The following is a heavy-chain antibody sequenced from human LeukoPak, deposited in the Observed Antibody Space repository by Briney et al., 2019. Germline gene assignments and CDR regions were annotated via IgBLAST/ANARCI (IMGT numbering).Heavy chain of an antibody. V-gene: IGHV1-3*01. Sequence: ASVKVSCKASGYTFTGYYMHWVRQAPGQRLEWMGWINAGNGNTKYSQKFQGRVTITRDTSASTAYMELSSLRSEDTAVYYCAREDYDSSGYYTAMDVWGQGTTVTVSS. J-gene: IGHJ6*02. D-gene: IGHD3-22*01. CDR1: GYTFTGYY. CDR2: INAGNGNT. CDR3: AREDYDSSGYYTAMDV.